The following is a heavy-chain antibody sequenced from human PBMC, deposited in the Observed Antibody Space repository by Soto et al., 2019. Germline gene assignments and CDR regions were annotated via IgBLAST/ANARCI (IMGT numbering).Heavy chain of an antibody. CDR3: ADSGNDYNFDY. CDR1: GFTFSSNA. D-gene: IGHD5-12*01. Sequence: ASVKVSCKASGFTFSSNAVQWVRQARGQRLEWIGWIVVASGNTKYAQKFQERVTITRDMSTSTAYMELSSLRSEDTAVYYCADSGNDYNFDYWGQGTLVTVSS. J-gene: IGHJ4*02. V-gene: IGHV1-58*01. CDR2: IVVASGNT.